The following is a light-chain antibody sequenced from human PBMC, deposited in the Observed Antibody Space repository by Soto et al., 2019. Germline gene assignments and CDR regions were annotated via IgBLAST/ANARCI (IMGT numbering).Light chain of an antibody. J-gene: IGKJ2*01. CDR1: QSVSNNY. CDR3: HQYGSSPTYT. V-gene: IGKV3-20*01. Sequence: EVVLTQSPGTLSLSPGERATLSCRASQSVSNNYLAWYQQKPGQSPKLLIFGSTDRATGIPDRFSGSGSGTDFNLTISSLEPEDFAVYYCHQYGSSPTYTFGQGTKLEIK. CDR2: GST.